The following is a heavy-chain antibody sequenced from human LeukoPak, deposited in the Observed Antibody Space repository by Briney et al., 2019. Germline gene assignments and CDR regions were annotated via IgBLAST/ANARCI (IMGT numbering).Heavy chain of an antibody. J-gene: IGHJ5*02. V-gene: IGHV1-18*01. CDR2: ISTYNGDT. Sequence: ASVKVSCKASGYTFDNYGMTWLRQAPGQGLEWMGWISTYNGDTNYAQNFQGRVSMTTDTSTSTVYMELRSLKSDDTAIYYCARDFTVFGGLNGFDPWGQGTLVPSPQ. D-gene: IGHD3-3*01. CDR1: GYTFDNYG. CDR3: ARDFTVFGGLNGFDP.